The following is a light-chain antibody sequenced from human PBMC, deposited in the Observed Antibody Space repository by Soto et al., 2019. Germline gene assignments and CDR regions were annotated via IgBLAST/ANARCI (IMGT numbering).Light chain of an antibody. CDR1: SSDFGAYHS. CDR2: DVS. V-gene: IGLV2-14*03. Sequence: QSALTQPASVSGSPGQSCTISCTGTSSDFGAYHSVSWYQQHPGKAPKLIIFDVSNRPSGVSDRFSGSKSGNTASLTISGLQAEDEADYYCTSFTDTGTVIFGGGTTLTVL. J-gene: IGLJ2*01. CDR3: TSFTDTGTVI.